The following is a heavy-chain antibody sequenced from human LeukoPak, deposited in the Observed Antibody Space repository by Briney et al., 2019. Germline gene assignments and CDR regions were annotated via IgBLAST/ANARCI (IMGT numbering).Heavy chain of an antibody. CDR2: IRYDGSNK. J-gene: IGHJ4*02. CDR1: GFTFSSYG. V-gene: IGHV3-30*02. Sequence: GGSLRLSCAASGFTFSSYGMHWVRQAPGKGLEWGAFIRYDGSNKYYADSVKGRFTISRDNSKNTLYLQMNSLRAEDTAVYYCAKDLWQQLVPSDYWGQGTLVTVSS. CDR3: AKDLWQQLVPSDY. D-gene: IGHD6-6*01.